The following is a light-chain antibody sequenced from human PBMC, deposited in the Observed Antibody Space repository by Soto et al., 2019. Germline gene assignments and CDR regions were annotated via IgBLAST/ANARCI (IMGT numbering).Light chain of an antibody. V-gene: IGKV1-9*01. J-gene: IGKJ3*01. Sequence: IQLTQSPSSLSASIGDRVTITCRASQAIASYLAWYQQKPGTAPKLLIYAASTLQSGVPSRFSGSGSGTDFTLTISSLQPEDFATDYCQHRDGYPLTFGPGTKVDIK. CDR3: QHRDGYPLT. CDR1: QAIASY. CDR2: AAS.